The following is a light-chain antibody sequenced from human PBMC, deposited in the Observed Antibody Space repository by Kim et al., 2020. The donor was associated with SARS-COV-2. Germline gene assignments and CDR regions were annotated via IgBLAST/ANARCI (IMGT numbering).Light chain of an antibody. Sequence: QQVTISSTASTTNIGAGYDVPFYHQFPAPDPIPLLYANANRPTCVPDRFSGSNSCSSTSLGITGLHAEDEADYYCQSYHTSLSSWVFGEGTQLTVL. J-gene: IGLJ3*02. CDR1: TTNIGAGYD. CDR3: QSYHTSLSSWV. CDR2: ANA. V-gene: IGLV1-40*01.